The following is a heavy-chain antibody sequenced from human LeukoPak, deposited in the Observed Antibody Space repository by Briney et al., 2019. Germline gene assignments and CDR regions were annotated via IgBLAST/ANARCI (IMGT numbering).Heavy chain of an antibody. CDR1: GGSISSYH. Sequence: SETLSLTCTVSGGSISSYHWSWIRQPPGKGLEWIGYMHYSGSANYNPSLKSRVTILADTSKNQFSLKLSSVTAADTAVYYCTRRVYYSDSSGWYFDYWGQGTLVTVSS. CDR2: MHYSGSA. D-gene: IGHD3-22*01. CDR3: TRRVYYSDSSGWYFDY. J-gene: IGHJ4*02. V-gene: IGHV4-59*08.